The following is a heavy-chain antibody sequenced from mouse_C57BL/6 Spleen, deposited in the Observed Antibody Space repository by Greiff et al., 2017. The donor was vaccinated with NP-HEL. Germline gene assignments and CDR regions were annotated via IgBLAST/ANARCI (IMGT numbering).Heavy chain of an antibody. Sequence: VQLQQSGPELVKPGASVKISCKASGYSFTSYYIHWVKQRPGQGLEWIGWIYPGSGNTKYNEKFKGKATLTADTSSSTAYMQLSSLTSEDSAVYYCAKLTGTGYFDVWGTGTTVTVSS. CDR2: IYPGSGNT. CDR3: AKLTGTGYFDV. J-gene: IGHJ1*03. D-gene: IGHD4-1*01. V-gene: IGHV1-66*01. CDR1: GYSFTSYY.